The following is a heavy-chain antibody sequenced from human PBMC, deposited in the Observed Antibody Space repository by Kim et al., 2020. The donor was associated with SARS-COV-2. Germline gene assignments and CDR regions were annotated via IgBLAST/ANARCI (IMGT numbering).Heavy chain of an antibody. J-gene: IGHJ4*02. V-gene: IGHV4-31*02. D-gene: IGHD3-10*01. CDR3: ARVSVVRGVYYFDY. Sequence: PSLKSRVTISVDTTQNQFSLQLSSVTAADTAVYYCARVSVVRGVYYFDYWGQGTLVTVSS.